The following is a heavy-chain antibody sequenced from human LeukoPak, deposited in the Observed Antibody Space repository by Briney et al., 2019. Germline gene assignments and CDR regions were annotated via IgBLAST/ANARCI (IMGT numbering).Heavy chain of an antibody. Sequence: SETLSLTCTVSGDSISSYYWSWIRQPPGKGLEWIGNIYYSGSTNYNPSLKSRVTISVDVSKNQFSLKLTSVTAADTAVYYCARVRGHFDYWGQGTLVTVPS. CDR3: ARVRGHFDY. J-gene: IGHJ4*02. CDR1: GDSISSYY. V-gene: IGHV4-59*01. CDR2: IYYSGST. D-gene: IGHD3-3*01.